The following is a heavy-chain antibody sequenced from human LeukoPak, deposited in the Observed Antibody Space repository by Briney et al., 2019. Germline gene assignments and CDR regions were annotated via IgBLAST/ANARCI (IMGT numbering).Heavy chain of an antibody. Sequence: GGSLRLSCAASGFSFSTYAMSWVRQATGKGLMWVSANSDSGLTTYYAHFVKGRFTISRDNSKNTLYLQMNSLRAEDSAVYYCAKLPRGYCSSASCPNWFDPWGQGTLVTVSS. CDR1: GFSFSTYA. D-gene: IGHD2-2*01. J-gene: IGHJ5*02. CDR3: AKLPRGYCSSASCPNWFDP. CDR2: NSDSGLTT. V-gene: IGHV3-23*01.